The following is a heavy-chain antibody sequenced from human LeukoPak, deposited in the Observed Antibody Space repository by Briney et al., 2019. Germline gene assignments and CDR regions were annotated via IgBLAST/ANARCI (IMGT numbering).Heavy chain of an antibody. Sequence: GGSLRLSCAASGFTLSSYGMHWVRQAPGKGLEWVAVIWYDGSNKYYADSVKGRFTISRDNSKNTLYLQMNSLRAEDTAVYYCARDDGSSWYAPVYWGQGTLVTVSS. D-gene: IGHD6-13*01. J-gene: IGHJ4*02. CDR3: ARDDGSSWYAPVY. V-gene: IGHV3-33*01. CDR1: GFTLSSYG. CDR2: IWYDGSNK.